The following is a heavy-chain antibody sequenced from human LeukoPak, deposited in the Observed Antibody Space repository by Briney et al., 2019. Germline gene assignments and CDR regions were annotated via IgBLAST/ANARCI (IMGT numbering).Heavy chain of an antibody. V-gene: IGHV4-31*03. D-gene: IGHD2-15*01. CDR2: IYYSGSP. CDR3: ARAVSFGSCYSCFDF. Sequence: PSETLSLTCTVSGGSINSGAYYWTWIRQHPGKGLEWIGHIYYSGSPHYNPSLKSRVTISVDTSKSQFSLKLSSVTAADTAVYYYARAVSFGSCYSCFDFWGQGTLVTVSS. CDR1: GGSINSGAYY. J-gene: IGHJ4*02.